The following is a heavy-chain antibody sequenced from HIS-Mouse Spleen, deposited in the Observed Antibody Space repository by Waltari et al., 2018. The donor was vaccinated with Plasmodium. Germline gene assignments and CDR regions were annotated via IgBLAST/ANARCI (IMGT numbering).Heavy chain of an antibody. Sequence: QVQLVQSGAEVKKPVSSVKVSCKDSGGPFRSYAIRWVRQAPGQGLKWMGSIIPILGITNYAQNFQGRVTITADKSTSTAYMELSSLRSEDTAVYYCARVLSIAAAGKDAFDIWGQGTMVTVSS. D-gene: IGHD6-13*01. CDR2: IIPILGIT. V-gene: IGHV1-69*04. CDR1: GGPFRSYA. J-gene: IGHJ3*02. CDR3: ARVLSIAAAGKDAFDI.